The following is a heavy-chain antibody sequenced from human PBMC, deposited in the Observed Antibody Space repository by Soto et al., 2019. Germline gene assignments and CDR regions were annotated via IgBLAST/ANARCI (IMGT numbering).Heavy chain of an antibody. Sequence: SETLSLTCTVSGSSISSYYWSWIRQPPGKGLEWIGYIYYSGSTNYNPSLKSRVTISVDTSKNQFSLKLSSVTAADTAVYYCARVLIDYDILTGYYPYYFDYWGQGTLVTVSS. CDR3: ARVLIDYDILTGYYPYYFDY. J-gene: IGHJ4*02. D-gene: IGHD3-9*01. CDR1: GSSISSYY. CDR2: IYYSGST. V-gene: IGHV4-59*01.